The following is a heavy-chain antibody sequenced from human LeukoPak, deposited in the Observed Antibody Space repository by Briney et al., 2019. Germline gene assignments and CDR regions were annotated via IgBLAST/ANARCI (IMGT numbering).Heavy chain of an antibody. D-gene: IGHD6-19*01. J-gene: IGHJ3*02. CDR1: GFTFSSYA. V-gene: IGHV3-23*01. CDR3: AKYGYSSGWYGSDAFDI. CDR2: ISGSGGST. Sequence: PGGSLRLSCAASGFTFSSYAMSWVRQAPGRGLEWVSAISGSGGSTYYADSVKGRFTISRDNSKNTLYLQMNSLRAEDTAVYYCAKYGYSSGWYGSDAFDIWGQGTMVTVSS.